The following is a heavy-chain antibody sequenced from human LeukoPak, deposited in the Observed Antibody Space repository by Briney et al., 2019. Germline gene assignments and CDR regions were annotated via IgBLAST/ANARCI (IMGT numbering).Heavy chain of an antibody. CDR3: ARDHRYSGSYNPFDY. CDR1: GYTFTSYG. Sequence: GASVKVSCKASGYTFTSYGISWVRQAPGQGLEWMGWISAYNGNTNYAQELQGRVTMTTDTSTSTAYMELRSLRSDDTAVYYCARDHRYSGSYNPFDYWGQGTLVTVSS. V-gene: IGHV1-18*01. J-gene: IGHJ4*02. D-gene: IGHD1-26*01. CDR2: ISAYNGNT.